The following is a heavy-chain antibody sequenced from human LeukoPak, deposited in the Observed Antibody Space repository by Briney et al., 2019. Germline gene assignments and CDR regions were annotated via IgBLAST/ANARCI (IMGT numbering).Heavy chain of an antibody. D-gene: IGHD5-12*01. CDR1: GFTFSSYW. CDR2: INNDGSGT. CDR3: ARGLWSGYDL. J-gene: IGHJ4*02. V-gene: IGHV3-74*01. Sequence: GGSLRLSCAASGFTFSSYWMRWVRHAPGKGPVWVSRINNDGSGTTYADSVKGRFTISRDDAKNTLYLQMNSLRAEDTAVYYCARGLWSGYDLWGQGTLVTVSS.